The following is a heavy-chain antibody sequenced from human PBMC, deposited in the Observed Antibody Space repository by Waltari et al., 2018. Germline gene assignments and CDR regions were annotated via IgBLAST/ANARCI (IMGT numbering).Heavy chain of an antibody. J-gene: IGHJ5*02. V-gene: IGHV1-18*01. CDR3: ARERHRLMEEGYLMALDP. Sequence: QVQLVQSGAEVKKPGASVKVSCKASGYTFLDYGLSWVRQAPGQGLEWLGWISGNNGHTNQAQKFQGRLIMTEDTSATTVYMELTYLTSDDTAVYYCARERHRLMEEGYLMALDPWGQGTLVTVSS. D-gene: IGHD3-3*01. CDR2: ISGNNGHT. CDR1: GYTFLDYG.